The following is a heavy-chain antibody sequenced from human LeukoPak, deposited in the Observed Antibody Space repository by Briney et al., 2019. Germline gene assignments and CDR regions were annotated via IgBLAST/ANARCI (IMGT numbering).Heavy chain of an antibody. Sequence: SVKVSCKGSGGTFSSYAISWVRQAPGQGLEWMGGIIPIFGTANYAQKFQGRVTITTDESTSTAYMELSSLRSEDTAVYYCAREASVGGATSPFGYWGQGTLVTVSS. D-gene: IGHD1-26*01. CDR2: IIPIFGTA. CDR1: GGTFSSYA. J-gene: IGHJ4*02. V-gene: IGHV1-69*05. CDR3: AREASVGGATSPFGY.